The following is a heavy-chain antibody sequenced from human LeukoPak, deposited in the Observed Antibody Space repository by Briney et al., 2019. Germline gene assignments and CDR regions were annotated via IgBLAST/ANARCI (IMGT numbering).Heavy chain of an antibody. CDR1: GGSISSYY. V-gene: IGHV4-59*08. CDR2: IYYSGST. Sequence: SETLSLTCTVSGGSISSYYWSWIRQPPGKGLEWIGYIYYSGSTNYNPSLKSRVTISVDTSKNQFSLKLSSVTAADTAVYYCARQSSDYDFWSGYYRLGYYFDYWGQGTLVTVSS. D-gene: IGHD3-3*01. CDR3: ARQSSDYDFWSGYYRLGYYFDY. J-gene: IGHJ4*02.